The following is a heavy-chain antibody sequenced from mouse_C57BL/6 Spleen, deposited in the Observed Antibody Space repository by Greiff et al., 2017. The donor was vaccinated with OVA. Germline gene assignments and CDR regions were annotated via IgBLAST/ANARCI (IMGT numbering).Heavy chain of an antibody. CDR3: ARGDYDYGWFAY. Sequence: QVQLQQSGAELVRPGASVKLSCKASGYTFTDYYINWVKQRPGQGLEWIARIYPGSGNTYYNEKFKGKATLTAEKSSSTAYMQLSSLTSEDSAVYFCARGDYDYGWFAYWGQGTLVTVSA. CDR1: GYTFTDYY. CDR2: IYPGSGNT. J-gene: IGHJ3*01. D-gene: IGHD2-4*01. V-gene: IGHV1-76*01.